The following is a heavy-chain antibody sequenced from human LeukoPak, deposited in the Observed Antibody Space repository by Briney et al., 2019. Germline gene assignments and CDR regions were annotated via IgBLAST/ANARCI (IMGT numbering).Heavy chain of an antibody. CDR3: TTYRYQSPDY. Sequence: GGSLRLSCAASGFTFSNAWMSWVRQAPGKGLEWVGRIKSKTDGGTADYAAPVKDRFTISGDDSKNTLYLQMNSLKTEDTAVYYCTTYRYQSPDYWGQGTLVTVSS. J-gene: IGHJ4*02. CDR1: GFTFSNAW. D-gene: IGHD2-2*01. CDR2: IKSKTDGGTA. V-gene: IGHV3-15*01.